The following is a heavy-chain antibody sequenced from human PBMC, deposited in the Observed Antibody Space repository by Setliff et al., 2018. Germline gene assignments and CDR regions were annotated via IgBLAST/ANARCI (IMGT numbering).Heavy chain of an antibody. CDR2: ISGSGITI. CDR1: GFDFSYYY. J-gene: IGHJ6*02. Sequence: LRLSCAASGFDFSYYYMSWARQAPGKGLEWISKISGSGITIYYADSVRGRFTISRDNAKNSLYLQMNSLRAEDTAVYYCARDGVSYGMDVWGQGTTVTVSS. V-gene: IGHV3-11*04. CDR3: ARDGVSYGMDV.